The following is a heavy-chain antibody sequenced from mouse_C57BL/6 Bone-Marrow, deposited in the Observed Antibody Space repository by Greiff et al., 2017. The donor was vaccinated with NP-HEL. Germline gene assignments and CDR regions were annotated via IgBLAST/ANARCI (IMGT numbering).Heavy chain of an antibody. J-gene: IGHJ2*01. CDR2: IWTGGGT. V-gene: IGHV2-9-1*01. CDR3: ARKRRDYAYFDY. D-gene: IGHD2-4*01. Sequence: QVQLKESGPGLVAPSQSLSITCTVSGFSLTSYAISWVRQPPGKGLEWLGVIWTGGGTTYNSALKSRLSISKDNSKSQVFLKMNSLQTDDTARYYCARKRRDYAYFDYWGQGTTLTVSS. CDR1: GFSLTSYA.